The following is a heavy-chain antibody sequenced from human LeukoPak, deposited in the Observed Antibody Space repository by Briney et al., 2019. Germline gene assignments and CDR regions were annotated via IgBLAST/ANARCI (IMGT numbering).Heavy chain of an antibody. D-gene: IGHD5-18*01. CDR1: GGSISSSTYY. J-gene: IGHJ4*02. CDR2: IFDSGRT. Sequence: SETLSLTCTVSGGSISSSTYYWGWIRQPPGKGLEWIGNIFDSGRTYYYPSLKSRVTISVDTSKNQFSRKLSSVTAADTAVYYCARVGFGGYSYGYVDFWGQGTLVTVSS. CDR3: ARVGFGGYSYGYVDF. V-gene: IGHV4-39*01.